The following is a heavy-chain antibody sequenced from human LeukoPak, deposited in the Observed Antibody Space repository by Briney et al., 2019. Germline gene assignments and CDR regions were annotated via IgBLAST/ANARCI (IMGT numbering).Heavy chain of an antibody. J-gene: IGHJ4*02. CDR2: IIGSGDIT. CDR3: AKSVVPSTVITPFDY. D-gene: IGHD4-23*01. Sequence: GGSLRLSCPASGFTFSSYAMSWVRQAPGKGLEWVSSIIGSGDITYYADSVKGRFTISRDNSKNTLYLQMNSLRAEDTAVYYCAKSVVPSTVITPFDYWGQGTLVTVSS. V-gene: IGHV3-23*01. CDR1: GFTFSSYA.